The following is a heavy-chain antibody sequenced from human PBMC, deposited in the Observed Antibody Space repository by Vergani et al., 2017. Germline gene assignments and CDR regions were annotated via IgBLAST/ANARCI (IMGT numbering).Heavy chain of an antibody. V-gene: IGHV4-30-4*08. CDR1: GGSISSGDYY. J-gene: IGHJ6*02. CDR2: IYSIAST. D-gene: IGHD3-16*01. Sequence: QVRLQESGPGLVKPSQTLSLTCTVSGGSISSGDYYWSWIRQPPGKGLEWIGYIYSIASTYCNPSLKSRLTISVDTPKNQFSLKLNSVTVADTAVYYCVRDRPTFNYYYGMDVWGQGTTVTVSS. CDR3: VRDRPTFNYYYGMDV.